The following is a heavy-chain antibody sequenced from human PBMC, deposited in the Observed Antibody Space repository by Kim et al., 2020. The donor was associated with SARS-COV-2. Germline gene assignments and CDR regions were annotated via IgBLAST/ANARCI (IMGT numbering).Heavy chain of an antibody. Sequence: GVSLRLSCAASGFTFSSYAMHWVRQAPGKGLEWVAVISYDGSNKYYADSVKGRFTISRDNSKNTLYLQMNSLRAEDTAVYYCARVRSESGSGSYIPANWGQGTLVTVSS. J-gene: IGHJ4*02. V-gene: IGHV3-30-3*01. CDR2: ISYDGSNK. D-gene: IGHD3-10*01. CDR1: GFTFSSYA. CDR3: ARVRSESGSGSYIPAN.